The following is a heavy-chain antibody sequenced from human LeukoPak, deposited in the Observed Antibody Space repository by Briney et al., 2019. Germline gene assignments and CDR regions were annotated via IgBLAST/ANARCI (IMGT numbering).Heavy chain of an antibody. CDR1: GGSFSGYY. J-gene: IGHJ4*02. CDR3: ARGRSLILTGYFPFDY. CDR2: INHSGST. V-gene: IGHV4-34*01. D-gene: IGHD3-9*01. Sequence: SEALSLTCAVYGGSFSGYYWSWIRQPPGKGLVWIGEINHSGSTNYNPSLKSRVTISVDTSKNQFSLKLSSVTAADTAVYYCARGRSLILTGYFPFDYWGQGTLVAVSS.